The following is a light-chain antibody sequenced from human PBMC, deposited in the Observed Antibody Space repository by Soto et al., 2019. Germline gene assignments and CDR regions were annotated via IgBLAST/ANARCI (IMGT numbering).Light chain of an antibody. CDR3: QSYDSTLSARYV. CDR2: GNI. Sequence: QSVLTQPPSVPGAPEQRVTISCTGSSSNIGAGYDVHWYQQRPGTAPKLLIFGNINRPSGVPDRFSGSKSGTSASLAITGLQAEDEGDYYCQSYDSTLSARYVFGTGTQVTVL. V-gene: IGLV1-40*01. CDR1: SSNIGAGYD. J-gene: IGLJ1*01.